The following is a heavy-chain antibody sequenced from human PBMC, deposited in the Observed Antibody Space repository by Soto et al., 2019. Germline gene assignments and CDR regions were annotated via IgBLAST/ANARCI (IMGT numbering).Heavy chain of an antibody. CDR1: GFSFDDYA. Sequence: GGSLRLSCAASGFSFDDYAMTWVRQATGKGLEWVSAISGSGDNTYYADSVKGRFTISRDNSRNTLYLQLNTLRAEDTALYYCPKGSYSGYDFAYFDYWRQGTLVTVSS. CDR2: ISGSGDNT. D-gene: IGHD5-12*01. V-gene: IGHV3-23*01. CDR3: PKGSYSGYDFAYFDY. J-gene: IGHJ4*02.